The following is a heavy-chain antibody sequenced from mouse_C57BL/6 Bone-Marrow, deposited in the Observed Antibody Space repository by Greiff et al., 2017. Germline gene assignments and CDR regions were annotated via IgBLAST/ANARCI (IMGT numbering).Heavy chain of an antibody. Sequence: EVQGVASGGGLVKPGGSLKLSCAASGFTFSDYGMHWVRQAPEKGLAWVAYISSGSSTIYYADTVKGRFTISRYNAKNTLCLQMTRLRSEDTAMYYCARPDYYGSSYGFAYWGQGTLVTVSA. CDR3: ARPDYYGSSYGFAY. V-gene: IGHV5-17*01. D-gene: IGHD1-1*01. CDR2: ISSGSSTI. J-gene: IGHJ3*01. CDR1: GFTFSDYG.